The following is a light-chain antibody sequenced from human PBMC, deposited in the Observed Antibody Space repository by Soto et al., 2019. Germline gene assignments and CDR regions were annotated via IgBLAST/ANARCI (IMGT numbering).Light chain of an antibody. CDR3: QQRSNWPT. V-gene: IGKV3-11*01. CDR2: DAS. CDR1: QSVSSY. Sequence: EIVLTQSPATLSLSPGERATPSCRASQSVSSYLAWYQQKPGQAPRLLIYDASNRATGIPARFSGSGSETEFTLTISSLEPEDFAIYYCQQRSNWPTFGQGTKV. J-gene: IGKJ1*01.